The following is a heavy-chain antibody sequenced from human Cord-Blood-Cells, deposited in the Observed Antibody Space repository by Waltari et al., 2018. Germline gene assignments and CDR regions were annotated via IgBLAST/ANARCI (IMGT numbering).Heavy chain of an antibody. V-gene: IGHV1-18*04. Sequence: QVQLVQSGAEVKKPGASVKVSCKASGYTFTSYGISWVRQAPGQGLEWMGWISAYNGNTNYAQKLQGRVTMTTDTSTSTAYMELRSLRSDDTAVYYCARDRYDFWSGYLLTRAPLDYWGQGTLVTVSS. CDR3: ARDRYDFWSGYLLTRAPLDY. D-gene: IGHD3-3*01. CDR1: GYTFTSYG. J-gene: IGHJ4*02. CDR2: ISAYNGNT.